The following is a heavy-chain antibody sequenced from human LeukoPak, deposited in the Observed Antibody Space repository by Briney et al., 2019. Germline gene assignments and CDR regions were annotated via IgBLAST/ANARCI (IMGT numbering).Heavy chain of an antibody. V-gene: IGHV1-69*06. J-gene: IGHJ6*04. D-gene: IGHD3-10*01. CDR1: GGTFSSYA. CDR3: ASNYGYGSGSYDYYYYGMDV. Sequence: SSVTVPYKASGGTFSSYAIILLRLAPAPRLEGIGGIIPNFGTAKYAQKSQRQVTITADKSTTTAYMELSSLRSEDTAVYYCASNYGYGSGSYDYYYYGMDVWGKGTTVTVSS. CDR2: IIPNFGTA.